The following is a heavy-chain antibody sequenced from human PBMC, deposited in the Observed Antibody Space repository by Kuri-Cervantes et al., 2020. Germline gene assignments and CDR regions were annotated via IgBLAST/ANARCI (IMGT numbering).Heavy chain of an antibody. J-gene: IGHJ3*02. V-gene: IGHV4-34*01. Sequence: SETLSLTFAVYGGSFSGYYWSWIRQPPGKGLEWIGEINHSGSTNYNPSLKSRVTISVDTSKNQFSLKLSSVTAADTAVYYCARDPSFSRGYSYGYAFDIWGQGTMVTVSS. CDR2: INHSGST. CDR1: GGSFSGYY. CDR3: ARDPSFSRGYSYGYAFDI. D-gene: IGHD5-18*01.